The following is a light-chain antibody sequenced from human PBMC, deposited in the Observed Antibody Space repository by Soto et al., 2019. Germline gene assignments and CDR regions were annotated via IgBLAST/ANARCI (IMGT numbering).Light chain of an antibody. V-gene: IGKV1-12*01. Sequence: EIEMTQSPSSVSASVGDRATITCRASQGISSCLAWYQQKTGKAPMLLIYAASSLQSGRPSRLSSSGSGTDFTLTTSSPQPEDDAAYYCQHDNSSSFTFSPGTKVDIK. CDR2: AAS. CDR1: QGISSC. CDR3: QHDNSSSFT. J-gene: IGKJ3*01.